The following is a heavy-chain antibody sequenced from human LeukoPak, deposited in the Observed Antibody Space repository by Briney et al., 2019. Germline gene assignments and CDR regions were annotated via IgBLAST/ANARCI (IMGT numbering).Heavy chain of an antibody. Sequence: ASVKVSCKASGYTFTSYYMHWVRQAPGQGLEWMGIINPSGGSTSYAQKFQGRVTMTRDTSTSTVYMELSSPRSEDTAVYYCARDMYSSSWYEGPNWYFDLWGRGTLVTVSS. CDR3: ARDMYSSSWYEGPNWYFDL. J-gene: IGHJ2*01. CDR2: INPSGGST. D-gene: IGHD6-13*01. V-gene: IGHV1-46*01. CDR1: GYTFTSYY.